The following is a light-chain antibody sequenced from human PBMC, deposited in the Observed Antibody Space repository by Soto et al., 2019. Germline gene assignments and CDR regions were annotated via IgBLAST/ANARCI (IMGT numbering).Light chain of an antibody. J-gene: IGKJ1*01. CDR1: QSISSY. CDR2: AAF. CDR3: QQSSSSPWT. Sequence: DIQMTQSPSSLPASVGDRVSITCRASQSISSYLNWYQQKPGKAPKLLIYAAFTLQTGVSSRFIGSGSGTDFTLTINSLQPEDFATYYCQQSSSSPWTFGQGTKVEI. V-gene: IGKV1-39*01.